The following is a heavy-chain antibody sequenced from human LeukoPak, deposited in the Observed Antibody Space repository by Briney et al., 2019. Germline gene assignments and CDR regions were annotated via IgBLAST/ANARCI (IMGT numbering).Heavy chain of an antibody. CDR2: ISGSGDST. J-gene: IGHJ4*02. Sequence: WGSLRLSCAASGFTLRHFAMNWVRQAPGKGLEWVSGISGSGDSTYSADSVKGRITISRDNSKNTLYLQMDNLRGEDTAVYYCAKALHDSRGYFDYWGQGVVVTVSS. CDR3: AKALHDSRGYFDY. D-gene: IGHD1-1*01. CDR1: GFTLRHFA. V-gene: IGHV3-23*01.